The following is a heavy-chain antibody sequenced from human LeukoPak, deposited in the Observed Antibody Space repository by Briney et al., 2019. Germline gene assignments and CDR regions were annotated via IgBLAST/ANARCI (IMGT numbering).Heavy chain of an antibody. CDR1: GYTFTSYG. J-gene: IGHJ6*03. Sequence: ASVKVSCKASGYTFTSYGISWVRQAPGQGLEWMGWISAYNGNTNYAQKLQGRVTMTTDTSTSTAYMELRSLRSDDTAVYYCARSGDTGDYPLDYFFYMDVWGKGTTVSVSS. CDR3: ARSGDTGDYPLDYFFYMDV. V-gene: IGHV1-18*01. CDR2: ISAYNGNT. D-gene: IGHD4-17*01.